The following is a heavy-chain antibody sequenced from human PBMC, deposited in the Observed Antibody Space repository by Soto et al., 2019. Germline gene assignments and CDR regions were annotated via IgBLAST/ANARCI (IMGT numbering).Heavy chain of an antibody. V-gene: IGHV3-48*01. CDR3: VNTWDY. CDR1: GLTFSASS. J-gene: IGHJ4*02. CDR2: ISSSGSTI. Sequence: GGSMRLSCVACGLTFSASSMNWVRQAPGKGLEWLSYISSSGSTIYYADSVKGRFTISRDNAKNSLYLQMSSLTAEDTAVYFCVNTWDYWGQGTLVTVSS.